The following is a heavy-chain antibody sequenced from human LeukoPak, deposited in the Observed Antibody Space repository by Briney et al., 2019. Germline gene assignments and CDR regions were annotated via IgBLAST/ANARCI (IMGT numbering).Heavy chain of an antibody. D-gene: IGHD3-22*01. Sequence: ETLSLTCAVYGGSFSGYYWSWIRQPPGKGLEWIGEINHSGSTNYNPSLKSRVTISVDTSKNQFSLKLSSVTAADTAVYYCAREINYYDSSGDAFDIWGQGTMVTVSS. CDR3: AREINYYDSSGDAFDI. CDR2: INHSGST. J-gene: IGHJ3*02. V-gene: IGHV4-34*01. CDR1: GGSFSGYY.